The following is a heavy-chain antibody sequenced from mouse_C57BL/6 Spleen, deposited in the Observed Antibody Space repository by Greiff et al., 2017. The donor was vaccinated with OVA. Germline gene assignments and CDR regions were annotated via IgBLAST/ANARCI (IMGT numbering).Heavy chain of an antibody. D-gene: IGHD3-2*02. CDR1: GYTFTDYY. V-gene: IGHV1-76*01. J-gene: IGHJ2*01. Sequence: VQLQQSGAELVRPGASVKLSCKASGYTFTDYYINWVKQRPGQGLEWIARIYPGSGNTYYNEKFKGKATLTAEKSSSTAYMQLSSLTSEDSAVYFCARDSSKGFDYWGQGTTLTVSS. CDR3: ARDSSKGFDY. CDR2: IYPGSGNT.